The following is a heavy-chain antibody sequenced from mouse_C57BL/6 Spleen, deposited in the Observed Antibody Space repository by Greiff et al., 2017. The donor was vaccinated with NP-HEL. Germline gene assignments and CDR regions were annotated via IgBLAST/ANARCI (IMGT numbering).Heavy chain of an antibody. CDR2: ISGGGGNT. CDR3: ARTYYSNYGAMDY. D-gene: IGHD2-5*01. CDR1: GFTFSSYT. V-gene: IGHV5-9*01. J-gene: IGHJ4*01. Sequence: EVKLMESGGGLVKPGGSLKLSCAASGFTFSSYTMSWVRQTPEKRLEWVATISGGGGNTYYPDSVKGRFTISRDNAKNTLYLQMSSLRSEDTALYYCARTYYSNYGAMDYWGQGTSVTVSS.